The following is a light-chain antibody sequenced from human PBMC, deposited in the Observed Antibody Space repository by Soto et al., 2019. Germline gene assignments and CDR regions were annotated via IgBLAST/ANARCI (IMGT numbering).Light chain of an antibody. CDR2: GAS. J-gene: IGKJ4*01. V-gene: IGKV3-20*01. CDR1: QSVSSSY. CDR3: QQYGSSPFALT. Sequence: DIVLTQSPGTLSLSPGERATLSCRASQSVSSSYLAWYQQKPGQAPRLLIYGASSRATGIPDRFSGSGSGTEFTLPISTLEPEDFAVYCCQQYGSSPFALTFGVGIKVAIK.